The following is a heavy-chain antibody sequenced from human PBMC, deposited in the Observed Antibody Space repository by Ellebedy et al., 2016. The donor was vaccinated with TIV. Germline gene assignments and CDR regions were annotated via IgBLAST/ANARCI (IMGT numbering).Heavy chain of an antibody. Sequence: AASVKVSCKASGYTFTSYYMHWVRQAPGQGLEWMGRINPSGGSTSYAQKFQGRVTMTRDTSTGTVHVELSSLRSEDTAVYYCARDEWGTGMDVWGQGTTVTVSS. CDR3: ARDEWGTGMDV. D-gene: IGHD1-26*01. CDR1: GYTFTSYY. J-gene: IGHJ6*02. CDR2: INPSGGST. V-gene: IGHV1-46*01.